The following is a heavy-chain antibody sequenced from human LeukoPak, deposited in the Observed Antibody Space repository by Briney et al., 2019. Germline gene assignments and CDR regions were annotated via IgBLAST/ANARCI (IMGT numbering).Heavy chain of an antibody. V-gene: IGHV1-18*01. CDR2: VSAYNGNT. Sequence: ASVKVSCKASGSTFTSYGISCVRQAPGQGLEWMGWVSAYNGNTNYAQKLQGRVTMTTDTSTSTAYMELRSLRSDDTAVYYCARISGYCSSTSCYAFYYYGMDVWGQGTTVTVSS. D-gene: IGHD2-2*01. J-gene: IGHJ6*02. CDR1: GSTFTSYG. CDR3: ARISGYCSSTSCYAFYYYGMDV.